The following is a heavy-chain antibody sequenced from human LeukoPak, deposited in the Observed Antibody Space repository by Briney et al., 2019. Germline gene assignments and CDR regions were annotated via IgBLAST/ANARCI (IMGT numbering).Heavy chain of an antibody. D-gene: IGHD3-9*01. CDR3: ARGYDILTGALDY. J-gene: IGHJ4*02. CDR1: GGSISSYY. CDR2: IYYSGST. V-gene: IGHV4-59*01. Sequence: SETLSLTCTVSGGSISSYYWSWIRQPPGKGLEWIGYIYYSGSTNYNPSLKSRVTISVDTSKNQFSLKLSPVTAADTAVYYCARGYDILTGALDYWGQGTLVTVSS.